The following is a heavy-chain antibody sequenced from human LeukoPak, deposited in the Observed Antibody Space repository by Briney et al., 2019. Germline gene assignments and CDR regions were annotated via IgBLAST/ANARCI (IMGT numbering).Heavy chain of an antibody. J-gene: IGHJ4*02. CDR3: AKDRITAAGTPFDS. Sequence: GGSLRLSCEASGFTFSSYYMNWVRQAPGRGLDWVSSIGSSSSHIYYADSVKGRFTISRDNAKNSLYLQMNSLRAEDTAIYYCAKDRITAAGTPFDSWGQGTLVTVSS. CDR1: GFTFSSYY. V-gene: IGHV3-21*04. CDR2: IGSSSSHI. D-gene: IGHD6-13*01.